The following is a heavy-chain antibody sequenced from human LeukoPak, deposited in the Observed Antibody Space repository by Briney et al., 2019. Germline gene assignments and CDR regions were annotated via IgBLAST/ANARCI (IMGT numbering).Heavy chain of an antibody. D-gene: IGHD3-10*01. CDR2: INPSGGST. CDR3: ARDNGSGITMVRASPGWFDP. V-gene: IGHV1-46*01. CDR1: GYTFTSYY. Sequence: GASVKVSCKASGYTFTSYYMHWVRQAPGQGLEWMGIINPSGGSTSYAQKFQGRVTMTRDMSTSTVYMELSSLRSEDTAVYYCARDNGSGITMVRASPGWFDPWGQGTLVTVSS. J-gene: IGHJ5*02.